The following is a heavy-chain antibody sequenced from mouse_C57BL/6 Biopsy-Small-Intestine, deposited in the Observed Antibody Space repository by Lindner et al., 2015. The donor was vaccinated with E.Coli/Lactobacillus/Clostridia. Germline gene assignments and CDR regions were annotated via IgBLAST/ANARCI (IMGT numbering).Heavy chain of an antibody. CDR2: IIPMFGTA. V-gene: IGHV1-81*01. CDR1: GGTFSTYG. D-gene: IGHD1-3*01. Sequence: SCKASGGTFSTYGISWVRQAPGQGLEWMGGIIPMFGTANYAQKFQGRVTITADESTSTAYMELSSLRSEDTAVYYCARQTSSGRYYFDLWGQGTLVTVSS. CDR3: ARQTSSGRYYFDL. J-gene: IGHJ2*01.